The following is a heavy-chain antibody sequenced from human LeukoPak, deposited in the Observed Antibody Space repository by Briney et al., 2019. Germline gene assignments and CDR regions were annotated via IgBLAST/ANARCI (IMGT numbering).Heavy chain of an antibody. CDR1: AFIFSGHW. CDR2: IKPDESEK. CDR3: AKWGPYDILTGRIN. J-gene: IGHJ4*02. D-gene: IGHD3-9*01. V-gene: IGHV3-7*03. Sequence: PGGSLRLSCEGSAFIFSGHWMTWVRQAPGKGLEWVANIKPDESEKYYVGSVKGRFTISRDNAKNSLYLQMNSLRAEDTAVYYCAKWGPYDILTGRINWGQGTLVTVSS.